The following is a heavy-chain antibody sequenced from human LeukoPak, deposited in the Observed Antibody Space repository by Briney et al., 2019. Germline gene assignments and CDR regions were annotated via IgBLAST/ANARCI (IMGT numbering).Heavy chain of an antibody. V-gene: IGHV3-30*18. Sequence: GGSLRLSCAASGFIFSSNGIHWVRQAPGKGLEWVAVISYDGSNKYYADSVKGRFTISRDNSKNTLYLQMNSLRVEDTAVYYCAKDGSGLTYYFDYWGQGTLVTVSA. D-gene: IGHD6-19*01. J-gene: IGHJ4*02. CDR2: ISYDGSNK. CDR3: AKDGSGLTYYFDY. CDR1: GFIFSSNG.